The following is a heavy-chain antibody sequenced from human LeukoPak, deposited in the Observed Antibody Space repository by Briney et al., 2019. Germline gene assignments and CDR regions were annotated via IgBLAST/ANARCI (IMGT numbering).Heavy chain of an antibody. D-gene: IGHD5-12*01. CDR2: IHDNGRT. Sequence: PSETLSLTCTVSGDSISSYFWSWIRQPPGKGLEWIGYIHDNGRTTYNPSLRSRVTISIDTSKSQFSLKLNSLTTTDTAVYYCARVGGYSGFYWGQGALVTVSS. J-gene: IGHJ4*02. CDR1: GDSISSYF. V-gene: IGHV4-59*01. CDR3: ARVGGYSGFY.